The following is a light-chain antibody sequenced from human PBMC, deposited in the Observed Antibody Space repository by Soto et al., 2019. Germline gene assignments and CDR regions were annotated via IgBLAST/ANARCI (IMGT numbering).Light chain of an antibody. V-gene: IGKV3-20*01. Sequence: DIVLTQSPGTLSLSPGERATLSCRASQIVSSYYLAWYQQKPGQAPRLLIYAASNRATGIPDRFSGSGSGTDFTLTISRLEPEDFAVYYCQQYVSLITFGQGTRLEIK. CDR3: QQYVSLIT. J-gene: IGKJ5*01. CDR1: QIVSSYY. CDR2: AAS.